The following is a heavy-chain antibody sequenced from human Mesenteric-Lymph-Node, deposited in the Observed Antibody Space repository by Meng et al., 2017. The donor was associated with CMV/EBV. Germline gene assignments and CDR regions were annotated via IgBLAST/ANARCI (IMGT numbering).Heavy chain of an antibody. Sequence: GESLKISCAASGFTFSNYDMHWVRQVPGKGLEWVSGIGTVGGTFYPVSVKGRFTISRENAKNSLYLQMDSLRAGDTAVYYCARDPEFGALDYWGQGTLVTVSS. CDR2: IGTVGGT. D-gene: IGHD1-26*01. J-gene: IGHJ4*02. CDR3: ARDPEFGALDY. V-gene: IGHV3-13*04. CDR1: GFTFSNYD.